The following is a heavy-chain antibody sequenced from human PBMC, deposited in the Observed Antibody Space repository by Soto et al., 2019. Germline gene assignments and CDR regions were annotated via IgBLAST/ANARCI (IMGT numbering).Heavy chain of an antibody. CDR3: ARTPGRLRFLEWAYGMDL. J-gene: IGHJ6*02. V-gene: IGHV1-46*01. D-gene: IGHD3-3*01. CDR2: INPSGGST. CDR1: GYTFTSYY. Sequence: ASVKVSCKASGYTFTSYYMHWVRQAPGQGLEWMGIINPSGGSTSYAQKFQGRVTMTRDTSTSTVYMELSSLRSEDTAVYYCARTPGRLRFLEWAYGMDLWGQGPTVTVSS.